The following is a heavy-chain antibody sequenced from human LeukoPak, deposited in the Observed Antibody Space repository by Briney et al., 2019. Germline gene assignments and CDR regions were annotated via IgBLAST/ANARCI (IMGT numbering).Heavy chain of an antibody. D-gene: IGHD6-25*01. V-gene: IGHV3-9*01. J-gene: IGHJ6*02. CDR1: GFTFDDYA. Sequence: PGGSLRLSCAASGFTFDDYAMHWVRHAPGKGLEWVSGISWNSGSIGYADSVKGRFTISRDNAKNSLYLQMNSLRAEDTALYYCVKDHLSIAANQMDVWGQGTTVTVSS. CDR3: VKDHLSIAANQMDV. CDR2: ISWNSGSI.